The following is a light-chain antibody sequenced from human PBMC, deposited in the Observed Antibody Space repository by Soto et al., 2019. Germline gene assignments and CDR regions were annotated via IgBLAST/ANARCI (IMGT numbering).Light chain of an antibody. Sequence: DIQLTQSPSFLSASVGDRVTITCRASQGISGYLAWYQQKPGKAPNLLIYGAYILHSGVPSRFSGSGSGAEFTLTISSLQPEDFATYYCQQLNSYSLTFGGGTKVEIK. J-gene: IGKJ4*01. CDR3: QQLNSYSLT. CDR2: GAY. V-gene: IGKV1-9*01. CDR1: QGISGY.